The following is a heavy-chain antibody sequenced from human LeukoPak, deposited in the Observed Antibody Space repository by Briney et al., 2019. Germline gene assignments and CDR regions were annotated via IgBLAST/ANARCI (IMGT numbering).Heavy chain of an antibody. Sequence: SETLSLTCAVSGGSISSYYWNWIRQPPGKGLEWIGYIYYRGSTSYNPSLKSRVTISVDTSKNQFSLKLSSVTAADTAVYYCARTYYYDSSGIFDYWGQGTLVTVS. V-gene: IGHV4-59*01. J-gene: IGHJ4*02. CDR2: IYYRGST. D-gene: IGHD3-22*01. CDR1: GGSISSYY. CDR3: ARTYYYDSSGIFDY.